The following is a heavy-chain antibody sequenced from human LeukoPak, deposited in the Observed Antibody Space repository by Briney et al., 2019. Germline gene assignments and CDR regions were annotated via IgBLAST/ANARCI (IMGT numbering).Heavy chain of an antibody. Sequence: SETLSLTCTVSGDSISTYYWTWIRQPPGKGLEWIGYIYYSGSTDYNPPLKSRVTISVDTSKNQFSLKLSSVTAADTAVYYCASTPTIPGISLYSSGWVYFDYWGQGTLVTVSS. J-gene: IGHJ4*02. D-gene: IGHD6-19*01. V-gene: IGHV4-59*01. CDR2: IYYSGST. CDR1: GDSISTYY. CDR3: ASTPTIPGISLYSSGWVYFDY.